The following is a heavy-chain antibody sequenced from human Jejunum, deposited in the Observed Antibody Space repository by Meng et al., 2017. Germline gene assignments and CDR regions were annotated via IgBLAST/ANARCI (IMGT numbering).Heavy chain of an antibody. D-gene: IGHD3-10*01. CDR2: IKFNDGGT. CDR3: ARENWYYDY. V-gene: IGHV1-2*06. J-gene: IGHJ4*02. CDR1: GITLTGYY. Sequence: ASVKVSCKSSGITLTGYYIHWVRQAPGQGLEWMGQIKFNDGGTYYVQKFEGRVTLTRDTSINTVYMELSSLKSDDTAVYYCARENWYYDYWGQGTLVTGYS.